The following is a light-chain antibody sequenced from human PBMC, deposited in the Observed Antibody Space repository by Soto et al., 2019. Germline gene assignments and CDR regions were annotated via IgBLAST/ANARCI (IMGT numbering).Light chain of an antibody. Sequence: TQSPATLSVSPGEGATLSCRASQGISSYLAWYQQKPGKAPKLLIYAASTLQSGVPSRFSGSGSGTDFTLTISSLQPEDFATYYCQQLNSYLTITFGQGTRLEIK. V-gene: IGKV1-9*01. CDR3: QQLNSYLTIT. J-gene: IGKJ5*01. CDR1: QGISSY. CDR2: AAS.